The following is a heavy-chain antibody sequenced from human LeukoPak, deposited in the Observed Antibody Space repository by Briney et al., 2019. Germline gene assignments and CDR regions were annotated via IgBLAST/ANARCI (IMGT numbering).Heavy chain of an antibody. Sequence: ASVKVSCKASGYTFSDYYIQWVRQAPGQGLEWMGWINPNSGGTNYAQKFQGRVTMTRDTSISTAYMELSRLRSDDTAVYYCAISTSWELLGYDAFDIWGQGTMVTVSS. CDR3: AISTSWELLGYDAFDI. V-gene: IGHV1-2*02. D-gene: IGHD1-26*01. CDR1: GYTFSDYY. J-gene: IGHJ3*02. CDR2: INPNSGGT.